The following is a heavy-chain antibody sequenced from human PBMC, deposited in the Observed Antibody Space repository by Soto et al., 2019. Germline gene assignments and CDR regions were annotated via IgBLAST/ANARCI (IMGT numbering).Heavy chain of an antibody. Sequence: EVQLVESGGGLVKPGGSLSLSCAASGFTFRRYSLNWVRQAPGTGLEWVSSISSSSSCIYYADSVKGRCTISRDHAKNSLYLQMNSLRAEDTAVYYCARDGDMRDYPYYYYYYGMDVGGKGTTVTVSS. CDR2: ISSSSSCI. CDR3: ARDGDMRDYPYYYYYYGMDV. J-gene: IGHJ6*04. V-gene: IGHV3-21*01. D-gene: IGHD2-15*01. CDR1: GFTFRRYS.